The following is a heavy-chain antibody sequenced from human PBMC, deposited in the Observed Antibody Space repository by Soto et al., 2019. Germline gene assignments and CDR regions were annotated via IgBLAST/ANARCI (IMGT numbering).Heavy chain of an antibody. Sequence: SETLSLTCTVSGGSISRVNFYSNWIRQHPAKRLGWIGFISYSGSTYYTPSLRSRVTISVDTSKNHFSLKLSSVNAAATAVYFCAREEAARIERWLEPWGQGHMVTVSS. CDR2: ISYSGST. V-gene: IGHV4-31*03. J-gene: IGHJ5*02. CDR1: GGSISRVNFY. D-gene: IGHD6-6*01. CDR3: AREEAARIERWLEP.